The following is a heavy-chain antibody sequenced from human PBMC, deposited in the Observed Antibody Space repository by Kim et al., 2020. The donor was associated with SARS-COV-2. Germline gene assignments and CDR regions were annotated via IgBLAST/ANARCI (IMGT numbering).Heavy chain of an antibody. CDR3: ARNLVTGHDDF. V-gene: IGHV3-53*04. D-gene: IGHD1-20*01. J-gene: IGHJ4*02. CDR2: TT. Sequence: TTYYADSVKGRFTIPRHNSKNTVFLQMDSLRAEDTAVYFCARNLVTGHDDFWGQGTLVTVSS.